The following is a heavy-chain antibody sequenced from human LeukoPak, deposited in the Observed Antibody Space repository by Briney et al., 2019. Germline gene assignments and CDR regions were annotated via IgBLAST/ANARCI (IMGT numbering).Heavy chain of an antibody. Sequence: GGSLRLSCAASGFTFDDYAMRWVRQAPGKGPEWVSGISWNSGSIGYADSVKGRFTISRDNAKNSLYLQMISLRAEDTALYYCAKDSDISGSYSYFDYWGQGTLVTVSS. J-gene: IGHJ4*02. CDR3: AKDSDISGSYSYFDY. CDR1: GFTFDDYA. CDR2: ISWNSGSI. D-gene: IGHD1-26*01. V-gene: IGHV3-9*01.